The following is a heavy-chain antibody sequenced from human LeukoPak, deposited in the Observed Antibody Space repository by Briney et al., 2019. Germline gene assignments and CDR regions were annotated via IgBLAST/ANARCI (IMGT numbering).Heavy chain of an antibody. CDR3: ARTRYSSGWFFDY. Sequence: PSGTLSLTCTVSGGSITSYYWSWIRQPPGKGLEWIGYISYSGSTSYNPSLRSRVANSVDTSKDQFSLRLSSVTAADTAVYYCARTRYSSGWFFDYWGQGTLVTVSS. CDR2: ISYSGST. J-gene: IGHJ4*02. D-gene: IGHD6-19*01. CDR1: GGSITSYY. V-gene: IGHV4-59*01.